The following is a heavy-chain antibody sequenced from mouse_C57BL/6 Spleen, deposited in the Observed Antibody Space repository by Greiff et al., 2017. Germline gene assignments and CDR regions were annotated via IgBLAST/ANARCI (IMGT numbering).Heavy chain of an antibody. CDR2: IYPGGGYT. Sequence: QVQLQQSGAELVRPGTSVKMSCKASGYTFTNYWIGWAKQRPGHGLEWIGDIYPGGGYTNYNEKFKGKATLTADKSSSTAYMQFSSLTSEDSAIYYCARMGYYYFDYWGQGTTLTVSS. CDR3: ARMGYYYFDY. V-gene: IGHV1-63*01. CDR1: GYTFTNYW. J-gene: IGHJ2*01.